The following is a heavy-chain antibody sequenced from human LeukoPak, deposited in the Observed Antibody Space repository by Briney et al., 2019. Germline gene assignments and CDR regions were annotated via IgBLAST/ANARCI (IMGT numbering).Heavy chain of an antibody. CDR1: GFTLSSYA. CDR2: ISSNGGGT. CDR3: VKVQDGSTFDY. Sequence: GGSLRLSCSASGFTLSSYAMYWVRQAPGKGLEYASSISSNGGGTHYADSVRGRFTISRDNSRNTLYLQMSSLRPEDTAVYYCVKVQDGSTFDYWGQGTLVTVSS. V-gene: IGHV3-64D*09. D-gene: IGHD5-24*01. J-gene: IGHJ4*02.